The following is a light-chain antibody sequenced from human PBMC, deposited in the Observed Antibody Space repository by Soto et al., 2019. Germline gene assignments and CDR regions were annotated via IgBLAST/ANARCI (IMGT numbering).Light chain of an antibody. CDR1: QSVSSY. CDR2: HPS. CDR3: QQRHNWPFT. J-gene: IGKJ3*01. V-gene: IGKV3-11*01. Sequence: EIVLTQSPATLSLSPGERATLSCRASQSVSSYLVWYQQKPGQAPRLLMYHPSKRVNGIPARFSGSGSGTDFTLTISSLEPEDFATYFCQQRHNWPFTFGPGTAVGVK.